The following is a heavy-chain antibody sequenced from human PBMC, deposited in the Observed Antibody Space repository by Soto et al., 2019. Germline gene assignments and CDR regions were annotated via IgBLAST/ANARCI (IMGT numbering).Heavy chain of an antibody. D-gene: IGHD6-6*01. CDR3: ARDCSSSPDNGIGFDY. CDR2: IYYSGST. CDR1: GGSISSGGYY. J-gene: IGHJ4*02. V-gene: IGHV4-31*03. Sequence: SETLSLTCTVSGGSISSGGYYWSWIRQHPGKGLEWIGYIYYSGSTYYKPSLKSRVTISVDTSKNQFSLKLSSVTAADTAVYYCARDCSSSPDNGIGFDYWGQGTLVTVSS.